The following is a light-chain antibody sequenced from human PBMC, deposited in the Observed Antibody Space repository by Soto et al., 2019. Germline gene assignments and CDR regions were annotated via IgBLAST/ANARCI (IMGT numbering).Light chain of an antibody. CDR2: DDN. CDR3: QVWDSGSDHVV. Sequence: SYELTQPPSVSVAPGQTARITCGGDNIGSKGVHWYLQKPGQAPFLVVYDDNDRPSGIPERFSGSKSGNTATLTISRVEAGDEADYYCQVWDSGSDHVVFGGGTKLTVL. V-gene: IGLV3-21*02. J-gene: IGLJ2*01. CDR1: NIGSKG.